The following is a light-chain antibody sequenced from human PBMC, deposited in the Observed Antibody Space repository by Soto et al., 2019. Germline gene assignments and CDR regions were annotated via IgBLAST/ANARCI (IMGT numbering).Light chain of an antibody. Sequence: EIVLTQSPATLSLSPGEGATLSCRASQSIRTYLGWYQHKPGQAPRLLIYDASNRATGIPARFSGSGSGTDFNLTISSLEPEDFAVYYCQQRIDWPLTFGGGTTVAIK. V-gene: IGKV3-11*01. CDR1: QSIRTY. CDR3: QQRIDWPLT. J-gene: IGKJ4*01. CDR2: DAS.